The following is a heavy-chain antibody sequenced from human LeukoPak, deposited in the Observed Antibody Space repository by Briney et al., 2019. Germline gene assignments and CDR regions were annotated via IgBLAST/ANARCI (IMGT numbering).Heavy chain of an antibody. D-gene: IGHD6-13*01. J-gene: IGHJ4*02. CDR3: TTLSAAAIDY. CDR2: INKDGSDK. CDR1: GFTCSNYW. Sequence: GGPLRLSCEGSGFTCSNYWVNWVRLAPGKGLEWVANINKDGSDKNYLASVKGRFTISRDNAKNSQYLQMDSLRVEDTAVYYCTTLSAAAIDYWGQGTLVTVSS. V-gene: IGHV3-7*01.